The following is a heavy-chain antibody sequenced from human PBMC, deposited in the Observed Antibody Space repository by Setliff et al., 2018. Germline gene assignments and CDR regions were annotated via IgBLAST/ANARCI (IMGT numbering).Heavy chain of an antibody. V-gene: IGHV4-38-2*01. Sequence: PSETLSLTCAVSDFSVGSVYYWGWIRQPPGRGLEWIVNIYYSGTTHYSPSFQSRVTMSVDTSKNQFSLNLSSVTAADTALYYCARTSTGRYFDLWGRGTLVTVSS. CDR3: ARTSTGRYFDL. J-gene: IGHJ2*01. CDR1: DFSVGSVYY. CDR2: IYYSGTT. D-gene: IGHD2-2*01.